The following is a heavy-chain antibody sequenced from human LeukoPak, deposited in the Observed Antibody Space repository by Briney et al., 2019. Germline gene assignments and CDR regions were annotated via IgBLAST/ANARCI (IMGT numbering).Heavy chain of an antibody. CDR1: GFTFSDYY. CDR3: ARDRIVVVPAAMQNYYYGMDV. CDR2: ISSSGSTI. D-gene: IGHD2-2*01. Sequence: GGSLILSCAASGFTFSDYYMSWIRQAPGKGLEWVSYISSSGSTIYYADSVKGRFTISRDNAKNSLYLQMNSLRAEDTAVYYCARDRIVVVPAAMQNYYYGMDVWGQGTTVTVSS. V-gene: IGHV3-11*01. J-gene: IGHJ6*02.